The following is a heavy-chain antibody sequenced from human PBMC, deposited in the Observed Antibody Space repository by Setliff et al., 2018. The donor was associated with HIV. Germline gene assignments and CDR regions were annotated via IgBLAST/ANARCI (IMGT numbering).Heavy chain of an antibody. V-gene: IGHV3-21*04. D-gene: IGHD5-12*01. CDR3: ARGGGYEYGRYSYYGMDV. Sequence: PGGSLRLSCAASGFTFSSYSMNWVRQAPGKGLEWVSSISSSSSYIYYADSVKGRFTISRDNAKNSVFLQMSSLRVDDAGVYYCARGGGYEYGRYSYYGMDVWGRGTTVTVSS. CDR2: ISSSSSYI. J-gene: IGHJ6*02. CDR1: GFTFSSYS.